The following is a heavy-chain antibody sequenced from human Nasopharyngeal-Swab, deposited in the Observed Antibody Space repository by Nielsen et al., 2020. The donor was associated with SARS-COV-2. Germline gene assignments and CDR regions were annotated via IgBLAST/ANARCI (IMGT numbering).Heavy chain of an antibody. V-gene: IGHV3-9*01. J-gene: IGHJ4*02. CDR2: ISWNSGSI. CDR1: GFTFDDYA. Sequence: SLKISCAASGFTFDDYAMHWVRQAPGKGLEWVSGISWNSGSIDYADFVKGRFTISTDNAKSTLYLEMNSLRAEDTAVYYCARGRGSSTSMIGYWGQGTLVTVSS. D-gene: IGHD2/OR15-2a*01. CDR3: ARGRGSSTSMIGY.